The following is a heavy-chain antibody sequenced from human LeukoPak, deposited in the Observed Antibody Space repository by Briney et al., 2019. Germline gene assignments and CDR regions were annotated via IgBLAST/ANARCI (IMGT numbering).Heavy chain of an antibody. V-gene: IGHV3-23*01. CDR1: GFTFSSYA. D-gene: IGHD5-24*01. Sequence: GGSLRLSCAASGFTFSSYAMTWVRQAPGKGLEWVSAISGSGGSTYYADSEKGRFTISRDNSKNTLYLQMNSLRAEDTAVYHCAKSGLNEATKQYDYYCMDVWGKGTTVTVSS. CDR3: AKSGLNEATKQYDYYCMDV. CDR2: ISGSGGST. J-gene: IGHJ6*03.